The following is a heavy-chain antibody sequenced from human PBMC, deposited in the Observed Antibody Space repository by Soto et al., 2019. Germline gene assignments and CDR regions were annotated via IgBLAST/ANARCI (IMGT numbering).Heavy chain of an antibody. CDR1: GGSISSYY. V-gene: IGHV4-59*08. CDR2: IYYSGST. CDR3: ARHRRDIVVVPAAKLRYYYYYYMDV. J-gene: IGHJ6*03. Sequence: SETLSLTCTVSGGSISSYYWSWIRQPPGKGLEWIGYIYYSGSTNYNPSLKSRVTISVDTSKNQFSLKLSSVTAADTAVYYCARHRRDIVVVPAAKLRYYYYYYMDVWGKGTTVTVSS. D-gene: IGHD2-2*01.